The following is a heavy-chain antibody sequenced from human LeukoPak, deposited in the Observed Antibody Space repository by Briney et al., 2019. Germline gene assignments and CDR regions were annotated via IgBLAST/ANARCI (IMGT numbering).Heavy chain of an antibody. CDR3: ARDYLLAGVHYFDY. CDR1: GFTFSSYW. CDR2: IKQDGSEK. Sequence: GGSLRLSCAASGFTFSSYWMSWVRQAPGKGLEWVANIKQDGSEKYYVDSVKGRFTISRDNAKNSLYLQMNSLRAEDTAVYYCARDYLLAGVHYFDYWGQGTLVTVSS. D-gene: IGHD3-3*02. V-gene: IGHV3-7*01. J-gene: IGHJ4*02.